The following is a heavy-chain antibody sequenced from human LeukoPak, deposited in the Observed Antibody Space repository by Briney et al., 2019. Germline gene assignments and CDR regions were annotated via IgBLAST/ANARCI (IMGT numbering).Heavy chain of an antibody. CDR1: GGSISSGGYY. V-gene: IGHV4-31*03. Sequence: SQTLSLTCTVSGGSISSGGYYWSWIRQHPGKGLEWIGYIYYSGSTYYNPSLKSRVTISVDTSKNQFSLKLSSVTAADTAVYYCARDRSSGWYLTPGFDPWGQGTLVTVSS. CDR3: ARDRSSGWYLTPGFDP. J-gene: IGHJ5*02. D-gene: IGHD6-19*01. CDR2: IYYSGST.